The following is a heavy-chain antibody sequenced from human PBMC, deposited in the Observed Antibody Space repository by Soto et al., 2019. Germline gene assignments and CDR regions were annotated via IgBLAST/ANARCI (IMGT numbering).Heavy chain of an antibody. CDR1: GGSISSSNW. Sequence: QVQLQESGPGLVKPSGTLSLTCAVSGGSISSSNWWSWVRQPPGKGLEWIGEIYHSGSTNYNPSLKSRVTRSVDKSKNQFSLKLSSVTAADTAVYYCARDLRGYGASGWFDPWGQGTLVTVSS. V-gene: IGHV4-4*02. CDR3: ARDLRGYGASGWFDP. D-gene: IGHD5-18*01. CDR2: IYHSGST. J-gene: IGHJ5*02.